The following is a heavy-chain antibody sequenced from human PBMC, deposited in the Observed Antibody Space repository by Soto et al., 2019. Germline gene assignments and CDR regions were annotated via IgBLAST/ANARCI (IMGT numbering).Heavy chain of an antibody. J-gene: IGHJ4*02. D-gene: IGHD3-9*01. CDR1: GGSFSNYY. Sequence: SETLSLTCAVYGGSFSNYYWSWIRQPPGKGLEWIGEINQGGSITYNPSLKSRVTMSLDTSKNQYFLKLNSVTAADTAVYYCAPVRNFDKLFSLWGQGTPVTVSS. CDR3: APVRNFDKLFSL. V-gene: IGHV4-34*01. CDR2: INQGGSI.